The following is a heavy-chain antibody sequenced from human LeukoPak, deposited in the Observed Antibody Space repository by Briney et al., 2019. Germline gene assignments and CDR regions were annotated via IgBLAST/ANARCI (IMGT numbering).Heavy chain of an antibody. V-gene: IGHV4-30-2*01. CDR1: GGSISSGGYS. Sequence: SQTLSLTCAVSGGSISSGGYSWSWIRQPPGKGLEWIGYIYHSGSTYYNPSLKSRVTISVDRSKNQFSLKLSSVTAADTAVYYCARDLAAAAGQNWFDPWGQRTLVTVSS. D-gene: IGHD6-13*01. CDR3: ARDLAAAAGQNWFDP. CDR2: IYHSGST. J-gene: IGHJ5*02.